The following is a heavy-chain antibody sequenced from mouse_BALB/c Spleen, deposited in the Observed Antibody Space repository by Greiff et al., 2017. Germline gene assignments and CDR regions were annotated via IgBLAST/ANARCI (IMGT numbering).Heavy chain of an antibody. V-gene: IGHV5-17*02. CDR2: ISSGSSTI. CDR1: GFTFSSFG. J-gene: IGHJ2*01. Sequence: EVKVEESGGGLVQPGGSRKLSCAASGFTFSSFGMHWVRQAPEKGLEWVAYISSGSSTIYYADTVKGRFTISRDNPKNTLFLQMTSLRSEDTAMYYCARSGYGDFDYWGQGTTLTVSS. D-gene: IGHD3-1*01. CDR3: ARSGYGDFDY.